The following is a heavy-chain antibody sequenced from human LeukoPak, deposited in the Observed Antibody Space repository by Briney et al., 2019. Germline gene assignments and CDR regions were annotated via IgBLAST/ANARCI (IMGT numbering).Heavy chain of an antibody. D-gene: IGHD1-26*01. V-gene: IGHV3-33*06. CDR1: GFTFSSYA. CDR3: AKDRSGGYHTGEFDY. J-gene: IGHJ4*02. Sequence: GGSLRLSCAASGFTFSSYAMHWVRQAPGKGLEWVAVIWYDGSNKYYADSVKGRFTISRDNSKNTLYLQMNSLRAEDTAVYYCAKDRSGGYHTGEFDYWGQGTLVTVSS. CDR2: IWYDGSNK.